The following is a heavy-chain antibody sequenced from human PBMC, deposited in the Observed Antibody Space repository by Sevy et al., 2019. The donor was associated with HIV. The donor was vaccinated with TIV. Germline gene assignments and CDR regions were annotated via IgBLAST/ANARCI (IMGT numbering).Heavy chain of an antibody. CDR3: VRAIAVDGSF. D-gene: IGHD6-13*01. V-gene: IGHV3-7*01. Sequence: GGSLRLSCVASGFTLNSYWMSWVRQAPGKGLEWVANIKQDGSVKYYVDFVKGRFTISRDNARNSLYLQMNSLRVEDTVLYYCVRAIAVDGSFWGQGTLVTVSS. CDR2: IKQDGSVK. J-gene: IGHJ4*02. CDR1: GFTLNSYW.